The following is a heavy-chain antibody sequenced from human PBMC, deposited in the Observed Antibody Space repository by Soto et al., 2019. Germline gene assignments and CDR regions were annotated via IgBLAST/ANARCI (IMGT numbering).Heavy chain of an antibody. CDR1: GYTSTSYG. D-gene: IGHD4-17*01. V-gene: IGHV1-18*01. CDR2: ISVYNGNT. CDR3: ARTAIGDPNWFDP. Sequence: QVQLVQSGAEVKKPGASVKVSCKASGYTSTSYGISWVRQAPGQGLEWMGWISVYNGNTNYAQKFQGRVNKTTDTTTGTAYMELRSLTSDDTAVYFCARTAIGDPNWFDPWGQGTLVTVSS. J-gene: IGHJ5*02.